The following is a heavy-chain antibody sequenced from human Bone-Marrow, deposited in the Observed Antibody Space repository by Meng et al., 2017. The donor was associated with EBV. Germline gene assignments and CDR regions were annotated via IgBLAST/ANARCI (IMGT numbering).Heavy chain of an antibody. CDR1: GGSFSGYY. J-gene: IGHJ4*02. CDR2: INHSGST. D-gene: IGHD3-10*01. V-gene: IGHV4-34*01. CDR3: ARVLGTIYYGSGIDY. Sequence: VQLQQWGAGLLQPSETLALPCAVYGGSFSGYYWSWIRQPPGKGLEWIGEINHSGSTNYNPSLKSRVTISVDTSKNQFSLKLSSVTAADTAVYYCARVLGTIYYGSGIDYWGQGTLVTVSS.